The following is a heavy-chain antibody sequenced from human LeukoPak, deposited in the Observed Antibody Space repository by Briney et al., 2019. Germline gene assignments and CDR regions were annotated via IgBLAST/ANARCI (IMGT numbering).Heavy chain of an antibody. CDR3: AKDMTQLWEDAEYFQH. D-gene: IGHD5-18*01. J-gene: IGHJ1*01. Sequence: GGSLRLSCAASGFTFSSYAMSWVRQAPGKGLEWVSAISGSGGSTYYADSVKGRFTISRDNSKNTLYLQMNSLRAEDTAVYYCAKDMTQLWEDAEYFQHWGQGTLVTVSS. CDR2: ISGSGGST. V-gene: IGHV3-23*01. CDR1: GFTFSSYA.